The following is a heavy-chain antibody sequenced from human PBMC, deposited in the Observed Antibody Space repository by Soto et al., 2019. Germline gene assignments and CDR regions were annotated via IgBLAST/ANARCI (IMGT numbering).Heavy chain of an antibody. CDR1: GDSVSSNSAA. CDR3: ARWGDVRGLRDYYYYMDV. D-gene: IGHD3-10*02. Sequence: SPTLSLTCAISGDSVSSNSAAWNWIRQSPSRGLEWLGRTYYRSKWYNDYAVSVKSRITLNPDTSKNQFSLQLNSVTPEDTAVYYCARWGDVRGLRDYYYYMDVWGKGTTVTVSS. CDR2: TYYRSKWYN. J-gene: IGHJ6*03. V-gene: IGHV6-1*01.